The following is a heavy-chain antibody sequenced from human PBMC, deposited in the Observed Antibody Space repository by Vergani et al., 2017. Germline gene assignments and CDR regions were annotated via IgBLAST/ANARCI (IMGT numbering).Heavy chain of an antibody. CDR2: ISYDGSNK. V-gene: IGHV3-30*01. D-gene: IGHD1-26*01. J-gene: IGHJ6*02. CDR1: GFTFSSYA. CDR3: ARDRVSGSYGHYYGMDV. Sequence: VQLLESGGGVVQPGRSLRLSCAASGFTFSSYAMHWVRQAPGKGLEWVAVISYDGSNKYYADSVKGRFTISRDNSKNTLYLQMNSLRAEDTAAYYCARDRVSGSYGHYYGMDVWGQGTTVTVSS.